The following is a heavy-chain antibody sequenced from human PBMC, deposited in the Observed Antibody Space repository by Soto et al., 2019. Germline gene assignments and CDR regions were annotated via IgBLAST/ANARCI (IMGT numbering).Heavy chain of an antibody. D-gene: IGHD2-2*01. CDR2: ISTLNGNT. CDR3: GREYCDNRRCYGVDY. V-gene: IGHV1-18*03. Sequence: ASVKVSCKASGYTFTTYGISWVRQAPGQGLEWMGWISTLNGNTKLAQKFQARVTIATDKSTTTAYMELRSLGSDDMAVYYCGREYCDNRRCYGVDYWGQGTQVTVSS. J-gene: IGHJ4*02. CDR1: GYTFTTYG.